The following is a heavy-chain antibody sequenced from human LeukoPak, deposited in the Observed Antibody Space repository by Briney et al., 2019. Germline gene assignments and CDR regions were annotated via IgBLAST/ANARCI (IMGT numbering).Heavy chain of an antibody. D-gene: IGHD6-6*01. CDR3: ARASRPHDAFDT. V-gene: IGHV3-30-3*01. Sequence: GGSLRLSCAASGFTFSSYAMHWVRQAPGKGLEWVAVISYDGSNKYYADSVKGRFTISRDNSKNTLYLQMNSLRAEDTAVYYCARASRPHDAFDTWGQGTMVTVSS. CDR2: ISYDGSNK. J-gene: IGHJ3*02. CDR1: GFTFSSYA.